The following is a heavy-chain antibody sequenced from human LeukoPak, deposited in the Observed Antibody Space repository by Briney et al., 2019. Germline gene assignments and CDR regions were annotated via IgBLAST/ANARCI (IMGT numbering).Heavy chain of an antibody. J-gene: IGHJ4*02. CDR2: IWYDGSNE. CDR1: GFTFSSYG. Sequence: GRSLRLSCAASGFTFSSYGMHWVRQAPGKGLEWVAVIWYDGSNEYYADSVKGRFTISRDNSKNTLYLQMNSLRAEDTAVYYCAREYSSGCFDYWGQGTLVTVSS. V-gene: IGHV3-33*01. D-gene: IGHD6-19*01. CDR3: AREYSSGCFDY.